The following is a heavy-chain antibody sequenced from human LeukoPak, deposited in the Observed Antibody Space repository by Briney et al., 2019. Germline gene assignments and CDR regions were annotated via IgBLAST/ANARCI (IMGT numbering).Heavy chain of an antibody. D-gene: IGHD2-15*01. Sequence: GAPVKVSCKASGGTFSSYAISWVRQAPGQGLEWMGGIIPIFGTANYAQKFQGRVTITADESTSTAYMELSSLRSEDTAVYYCATRYCSGGSCYFLSLDYWGQGTLVTVSS. J-gene: IGHJ4*02. CDR3: ATRYCSGGSCYFLSLDY. CDR2: IIPIFGTA. CDR1: GGTFSSYA. V-gene: IGHV1-69*13.